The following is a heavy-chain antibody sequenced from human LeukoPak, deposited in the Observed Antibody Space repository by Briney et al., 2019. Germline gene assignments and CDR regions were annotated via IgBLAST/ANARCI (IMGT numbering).Heavy chain of an antibody. Sequence: GGSLRLSCAASGFTFSSYSMNWVRQAPGKGLEWVSSISSSSYIYYADSVKGRFTISRDNAKNSLYLQMNSLRAENTAVYHCARGMADYFDYWGQGTLVTVSS. CDR2: ISSSSYI. CDR3: ARGMADYFDY. V-gene: IGHV3-21*01. CDR1: GFTFSSYS. D-gene: IGHD5-24*01. J-gene: IGHJ4*02.